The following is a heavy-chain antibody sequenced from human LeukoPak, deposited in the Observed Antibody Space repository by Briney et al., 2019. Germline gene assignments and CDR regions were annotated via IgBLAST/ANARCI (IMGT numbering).Heavy chain of an antibody. Sequence: GGSLRLSCAASGFTFSSYSMNWVRQAPGKGLEWVSSISSSSSYIYYADSVKGRFTISRDNAKNSLYLQMNSLGAEDTAVYYCARDEGHDYGDYVNAFDIWGQGTMVTVSS. J-gene: IGHJ3*02. CDR3: ARDEGHDYGDYVNAFDI. CDR2: ISSSSSYI. CDR1: GFTFSSYS. D-gene: IGHD4-17*01. V-gene: IGHV3-21*01.